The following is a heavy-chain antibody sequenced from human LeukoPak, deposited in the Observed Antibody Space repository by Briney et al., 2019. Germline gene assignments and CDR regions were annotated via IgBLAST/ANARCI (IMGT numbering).Heavy chain of an antibody. D-gene: IGHD3-3*01. CDR2: TIPIFGTA. Sequence: ASVKVSCKASGYTFTGYYMHWVRQAPGQGLEWMGGTIPIFGTANYAQKFQGRVTITADESTSTAYMELSSLRSEDTAVYYCAREVITIFGVAHYYGMDVWGQGTTVTVSS. J-gene: IGHJ6*02. CDR3: AREVITIFGVAHYYGMDV. V-gene: IGHV1-69*13. CDR1: GYTFTGYY.